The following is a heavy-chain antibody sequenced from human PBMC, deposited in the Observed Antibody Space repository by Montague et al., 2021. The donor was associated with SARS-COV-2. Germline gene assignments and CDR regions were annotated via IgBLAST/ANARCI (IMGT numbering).Heavy chain of an antibody. Sequence: SETLSLTCAVYGGSFSGYYWSWIRQPPGKGLEWIGEINHSGSTNYNPSLKSRVTISVDTSKNQFSLELSSVTAADTAVYYCARDRYSSSWYGQKYYFDYWGQETLVTVSS. CDR3: ARDRYSSSWYGQKYYFDY. J-gene: IGHJ4*02. D-gene: IGHD6-13*01. V-gene: IGHV4-34*01. CDR2: INHSGST. CDR1: GGSFSGYY.